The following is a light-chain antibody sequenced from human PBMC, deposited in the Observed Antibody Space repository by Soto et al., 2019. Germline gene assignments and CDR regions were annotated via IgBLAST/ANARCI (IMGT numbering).Light chain of an antibody. CDR2: EVV. J-gene: IGLJ1*01. Sequence: QSVLTQPPSASGSPGQSVTISCTGTKSDIGVYDFVSWYQHHPGKAPRLIIYEVVQRPSGVPDRFSGSKSDNTASLTVSGLQAADEADYFCKSYAASNTYVFGSGTKLTVL. CDR3: KSYAASNTYV. CDR1: KSDIGVYDF. V-gene: IGLV2-8*01.